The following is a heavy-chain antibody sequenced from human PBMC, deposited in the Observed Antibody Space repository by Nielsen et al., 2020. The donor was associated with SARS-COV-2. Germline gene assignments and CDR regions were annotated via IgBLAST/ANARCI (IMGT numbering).Heavy chain of an antibody. CDR3: AKLAVAYTTDY. D-gene: IGHD6-19*01. CDR1: GFTFSSYS. Sequence: GESLKISCAASGFTFSSYSMNWVRQAPGKGLEWVSSISSSSSYIYYADSVKGRFTISRDNAKNSLYLQMNSLRAEDTAVYYCAKLAVAYTTDYWGQGTLVTVSS. V-gene: IGHV3-21*04. CDR2: ISSSSSYI. J-gene: IGHJ4*02.